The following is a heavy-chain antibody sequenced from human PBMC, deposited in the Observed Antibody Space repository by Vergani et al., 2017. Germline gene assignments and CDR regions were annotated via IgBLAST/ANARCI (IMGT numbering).Heavy chain of an antibody. V-gene: IGHV1-18*01. CDR3: SRGGFYTARNDFKFYGLGV. J-gene: IGHJ6*02. D-gene: IGHD3-3*01. CDR1: GGTFSSYA. CDR2: ISAYSGDT. Sequence: QVQLVQSGAEVKKPGSSVKVSCKASGGTFSSYAISWVRQAPGQGLEWMGWISAYSGDTRYARSLQGRVTMTTDASTNTAYMSLRSLRSDDTAIYYCSRGGFYTARNDFKFYGLGVWGQGTTVTVTS.